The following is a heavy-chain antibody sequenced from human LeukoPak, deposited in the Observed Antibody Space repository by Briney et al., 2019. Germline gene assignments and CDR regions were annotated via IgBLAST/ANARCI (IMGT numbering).Heavy chain of an antibody. CDR1: AFTFSSYG. V-gene: IGHV3-23*01. CDR3: AKSGPNYFHY. J-gene: IGHJ4*02. CDR2: IGNSGGPT. Sequence: GGSLRLSCVASAFTFSSYGMSWVRQAPGKGLEWVSTIGNSGGPTYYADSVKGRFTISRDNSKSTLYLQMNSLRAEDTAVYYCAKSGPNYFHYWGQGTLVTVSS.